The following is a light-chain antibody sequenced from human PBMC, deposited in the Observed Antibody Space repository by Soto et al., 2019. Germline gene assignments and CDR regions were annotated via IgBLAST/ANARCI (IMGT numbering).Light chain of an antibody. V-gene: IGLV3-21*02. CDR2: ADS. CDR1: NIGSKS. CDR3: QVWDSRTDHYV. Sequence: SYELTQPPSVSLAPGLTARITCGGNNIGSKSVHWYQQKPGQAPMLVVYADSDRPSGIPERFSGSNSGTTATLTISGVEAGDEADYYCQVWDSRTDHYVFGTGTKVTVL. J-gene: IGLJ1*01.